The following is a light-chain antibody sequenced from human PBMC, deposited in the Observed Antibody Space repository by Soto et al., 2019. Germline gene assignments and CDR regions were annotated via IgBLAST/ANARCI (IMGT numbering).Light chain of an antibody. V-gene: IGKV1-5*01. CDR1: QSINSW. J-gene: IGKJ1*01. Sequence: DIQMTQSPSTLSASVGDRVTITCRASQSINSWLAWYQQKPGKAPKLLIYDASSLESGVLSRFSGSGSGTEFTLTISSLQPDDFATYYCQQYNSYSGTFGQGTKV. CDR2: DAS. CDR3: QQYNSYSGT.